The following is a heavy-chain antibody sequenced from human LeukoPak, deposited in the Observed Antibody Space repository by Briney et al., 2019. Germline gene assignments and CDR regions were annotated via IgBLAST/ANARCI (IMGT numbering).Heavy chain of an antibody. CDR2: INWNGGST. D-gene: IGHD5-24*01. J-gene: IGHJ3*02. CDR3: ARDREEMATFLPYAFDI. V-gene: IGHV3-20*04. Sequence: PGGSLRLTCAASGFTFDDYGMSWVRQAPGKGLEWVSGINWNGGSTGYADSVKSRFTISRDNAKNSLYVQMNSLRVEDTALYYCARDREEMATFLPYAFDIWGQGTMVTVSS. CDR1: GFTFDDYG.